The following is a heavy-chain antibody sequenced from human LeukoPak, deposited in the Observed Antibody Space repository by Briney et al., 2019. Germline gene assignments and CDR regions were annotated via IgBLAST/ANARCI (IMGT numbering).Heavy chain of an antibody. CDR1: GGSFSGYY. Sequence: ASETLSLTCAVYGGSFSGYYWSWIRQPPGKGLEWIGEINHSGSTNYNPSLKSRVTISVDTSKNQFSLKLSSVTAADTAVYYCARIRGSYDILTGYYYDAFDIWGQGTMVTVSS. CDR3: ARIRGSYDILTGYYYDAFDI. V-gene: IGHV4-34*01. J-gene: IGHJ3*02. CDR2: INHSGST. D-gene: IGHD3-9*01.